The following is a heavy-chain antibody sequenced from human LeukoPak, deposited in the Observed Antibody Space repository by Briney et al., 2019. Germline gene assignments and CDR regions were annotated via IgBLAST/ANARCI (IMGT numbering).Heavy chain of an antibody. CDR1: GFSLSTSGVG. Sequence: SGPTLVKPTQTLTLTCTFSGFSLSTSGVGVGWIRQPPGKALEWLALIYWDDDKRYSPSLKSRLTITKDTSKNQVVLTMTNMDPVDTATYYCAHSKWELLRDYYYYMDVWGKGTTVTVSS. D-gene: IGHD1-26*01. CDR2: IYWDDDK. V-gene: IGHV2-5*02. CDR3: AHSKWELLRDYYYYMDV. J-gene: IGHJ6*03.